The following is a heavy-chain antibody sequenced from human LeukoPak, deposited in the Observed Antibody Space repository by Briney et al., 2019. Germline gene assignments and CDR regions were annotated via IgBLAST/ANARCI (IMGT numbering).Heavy chain of an antibody. CDR1: GFTFSGSA. Sequence: PGRSLRLSCAASGFTFSGSAMHWVRQAPGKGLEWVAIISYDGGNKYYTDSVKGRFTISRDNSKNTLYLQMNSLRAEDTAVYFCVSLGYSSSSVRYWGQGTLVTVSS. V-gene: IGHV3-30*04. CDR2: ISYDGGNK. D-gene: IGHD6-6*01. J-gene: IGHJ4*02. CDR3: VSLGYSSSSVRY.